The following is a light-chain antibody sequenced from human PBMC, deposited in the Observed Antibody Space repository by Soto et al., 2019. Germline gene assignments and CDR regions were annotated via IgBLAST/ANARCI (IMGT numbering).Light chain of an antibody. J-gene: IGKJ1*01. CDR1: QDINSY. Sequence: DLQLTQSPSFLSASVGDRVTITCRASQDINSYLDWYQQRPGKAPQLLIFLASTLQSGVPSRFSGSGSGTEFTLTISSLQPEDFATYYCQQLKSYPLTFGQGTKVEIK. CDR3: QQLKSYPLT. V-gene: IGKV1-9*01. CDR2: LAS.